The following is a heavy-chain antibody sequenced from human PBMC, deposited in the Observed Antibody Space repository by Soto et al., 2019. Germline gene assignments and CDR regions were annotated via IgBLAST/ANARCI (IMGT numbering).Heavy chain of an antibody. D-gene: IGHD6-13*01. J-gene: IGHJ6*03. CDR1: GFTFTSSA. CDR2: IVVGSGNT. V-gene: IGHV1-58*02. CDR3: AAEIRVSPKARYYYYMDV. Sequence: SVKVSCKASGFTFTSSAMQWVRQARAQRLEWIGWIVVGSGNTNYAQKFQERVTITRDMSTSTAYMELSSLRSEDTAVYYCAAEIRVSPKARYYYYMDVWGKGTAVTLSS.